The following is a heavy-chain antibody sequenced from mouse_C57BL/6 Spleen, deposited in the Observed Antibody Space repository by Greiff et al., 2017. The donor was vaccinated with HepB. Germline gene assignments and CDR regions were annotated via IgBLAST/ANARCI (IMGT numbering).Heavy chain of an antibody. D-gene: IGHD1-1*01. V-gene: IGHV1-81*01. CDR2: IYPRSGNT. CDR3: ARNLLITTVVADY. J-gene: IGHJ2*01. Sequence: QVHVKQSGAELARPGASVKLSCKASGYTFTSYGISWVKQRTGQGLEWIGEIYPRSGNTYYNEKFKGKATLTADKSSSTAYMELRSLTSEDSAVYFCARNLLITTVVADYWGQGTTLTVSS. CDR1: GYTFTSYG.